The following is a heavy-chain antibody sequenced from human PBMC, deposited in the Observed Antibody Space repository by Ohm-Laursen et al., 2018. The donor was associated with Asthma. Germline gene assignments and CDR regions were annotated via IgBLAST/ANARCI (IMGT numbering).Heavy chain of an antibody. J-gene: IGHJ6*02. CDR1: GGTFSSYA. D-gene: IGHD2-2*01. Sequence: GASVKVSCKASGGTFSSYAISWVRQAPGQGLEWMGGIIPIFGTANYAQKFQGRVTITADESTSTAYMELSSLRSEDTAVYYCARGLGYCSSTSCSIGYYGMDVWGQGTTVTVSS. CDR2: IIPIFGTA. CDR3: ARGLGYCSSTSCSIGYYGMDV. V-gene: IGHV1-69*13.